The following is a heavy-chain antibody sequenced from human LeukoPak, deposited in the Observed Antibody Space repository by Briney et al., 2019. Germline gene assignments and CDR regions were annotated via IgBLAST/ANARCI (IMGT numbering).Heavy chain of an antibody. V-gene: IGHV3-48*02. D-gene: IGHD1-1*01. CDR2: ISSRGTTV. Sequence: PGGSLRLSCVASGFTFSDYSMNWVRQPPGKGLEWVSYISSRGTTVFYADAVKGRFTISRENDRNSVFLQMSGLRDEDTATYYXXXXXXXXXXXXXXXANADXXGXXTTVSVX. J-gene: IGHJ6*03. CDR1: GFTFSDYS. CDR3: XXXXXXXXXXXXXXANADX.